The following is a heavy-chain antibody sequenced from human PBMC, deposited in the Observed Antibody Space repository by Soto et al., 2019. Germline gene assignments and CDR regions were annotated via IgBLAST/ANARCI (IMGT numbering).Heavy chain of an antibody. V-gene: IGHV4-31*03. D-gene: IGHD2-15*01. CDR1: GGSISSGGYY. J-gene: IGHJ4*02. CDR2: TYYTGIS. Sequence: QVQLQESGPGLVKPSQTLALTCTVSGGSISSGGYYWSWIRQHPGKGLEWIGHTYYTGISYYNPSLKSRVTISVDTSTNQFSLKLTSVTAADTAVYYCANYCTVGNCYGPFDYWGQGTLVSVSS. CDR3: ANYCTVGNCYGPFDY.